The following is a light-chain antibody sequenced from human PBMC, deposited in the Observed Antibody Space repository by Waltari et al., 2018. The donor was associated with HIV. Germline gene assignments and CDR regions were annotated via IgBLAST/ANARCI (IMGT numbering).Light chain of an antibody. CDR2: EDS. Sequence: SYELTQPPSVSVSPGQTARITCSGDALPKKYAYWYQQKSGQAPVLVIYEDSKRPSGIPERFSGASSGMMATLTISGAQLEDEADYYCYATDSSDWLFGGGTKLTVL. CDR1: ALPKKY. V-gene: IGLV3-10*01. J-gene: IGLJ3*02. CDR3: YATDSSDWL.